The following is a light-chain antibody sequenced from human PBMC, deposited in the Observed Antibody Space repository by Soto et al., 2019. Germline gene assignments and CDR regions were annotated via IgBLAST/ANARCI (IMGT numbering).Light chain of an antibody. J-gene: IGLJ3*02. Sequence: QSVPTQPPSVSGAPGQRVTISCSGTRSNIGSGDDVHWYQQLPGSAPKLLIFGTNRRPSGIPARFSGSKSGTSASLAITGLQADDEADYYCQSYDNSLKTWVFGGGTKLTVL. CDR2: GTN. CDR3: QSYDNSLKTWV. V-gene: IGLV1-40*01. CDR1: RSNIGSGDD.